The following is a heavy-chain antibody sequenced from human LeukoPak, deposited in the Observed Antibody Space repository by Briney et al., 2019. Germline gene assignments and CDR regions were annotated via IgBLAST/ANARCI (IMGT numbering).Heavy chain of an antibody. CDR2: ITGSGGST. CDR1: GFTFISYG. CDR3: ARDRLSWIRDAFDI. Sequence: PGGSLRLSCAASGFTFISYGMSWVRQAPGKGLEWVSGITGSGGSTYYADSVKGRFTISRDNAKNSLYLQMNSLRAEDTAVYYCARDRLSWIRDAFDIWGQGTMVTVSS. V-gene: IGHV3-23*01. J-gene: IGHJ3*02. D-gene: IGHD3-16*02.